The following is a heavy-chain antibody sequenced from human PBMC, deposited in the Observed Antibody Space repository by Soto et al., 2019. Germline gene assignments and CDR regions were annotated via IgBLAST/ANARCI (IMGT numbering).Heavy chain of an antibody. CDR1: GFTFSSYS. V-gene: IGHV3-48*04. D-gene: IGHD3-22*01. CDR3: VRGYFYDNAGPYFDY. CDR2: ISSSSSTI. Sequence: GGSLRLSCAASGFTFSSYSMNWVRQAPGKGLEWVSYISSSSSTIYYADSVQGRFTISRDNAKNTLYLQMNSPRAEDTAVYYCVRGYFYDNAGPYFDYWGQGTLVTV. J-gene: IGHJ4*02.